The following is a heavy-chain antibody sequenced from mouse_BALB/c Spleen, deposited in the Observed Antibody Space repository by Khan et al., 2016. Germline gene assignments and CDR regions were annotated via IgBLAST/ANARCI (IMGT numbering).Heavy chain of an antibody. V-gene: IGHV5-17*02. CDR2: ISSGSSTI. J-gene: IGHJ2*01. Sequence: EVQLVESGGGLVQPGGSRKLSCAASGFTFSRFGMHWVRQAPEKGLEWVAYISSGSSTIYYAHTLKGRFTISRDNPKNALFLQMTSLRSEDTAMYCCARGDYWGQGTTLTVSS. CDR3: ARGDY. CDR1: GFTFSRFG.